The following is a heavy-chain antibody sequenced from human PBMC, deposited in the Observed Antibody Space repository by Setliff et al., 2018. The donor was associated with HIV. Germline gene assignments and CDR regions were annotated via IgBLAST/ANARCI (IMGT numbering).Heavy chain of an antibody. V-gene: IGHV4-59*11. J-gene: IGHJ6*03. CDR2: INYRGNT. CDR1: YGSINNHY. CDR3: ARVALHCSSTSCFAGDYYYYMDV. D-gene: IGHD2-2*01. Sequence: PSETLSLTCSIFYGSINNHYWTWIRQPPGKGLEWIGYINYRGNTYYNPSVKSRVTISMDTSKNQFSLRLDSVTAADTAVYYCARVALHCSSTSCFAGDYYYYMDVWGKGTTVTVSS.